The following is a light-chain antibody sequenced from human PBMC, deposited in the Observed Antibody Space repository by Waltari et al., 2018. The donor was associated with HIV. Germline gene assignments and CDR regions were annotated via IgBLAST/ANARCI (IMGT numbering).Light chain of an antibody. CDR2: STS. CDR1: TAAVPSGYY. J-gene: IGLJ3*02. V-gene: IGLV7-43*01. Sequence: QTVVTQAPSLTVSPGGTVTPPCPPGTAAVPSGYYPTWFQQKPGQAPRALIYSTSHTHSWTPARFSGSLLGGKAALTLSGVQPEDEAEYYCLLYYGGAWVFGGGTKLTVL. CDR3: LLYYGGAWV.